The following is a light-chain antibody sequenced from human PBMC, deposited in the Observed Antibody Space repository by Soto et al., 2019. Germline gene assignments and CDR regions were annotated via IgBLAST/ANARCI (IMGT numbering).Light chain of an antibody. Sequence: DIQMTQSPSTLSGSVGDRVTITCRASQTISSWLAWYQQKPGKAPKLLIYKASSLESATPSRFSGSGSGTDFTLTISSLQPEDFATYYCQQSYSTPPTFGQGTKVDIK. CDR3: QQSYSTPPT. CDR1: QTISSW. CDR2: KAS. J-gene: IGKJ1*01. V-gene: IGKV1-5*03.